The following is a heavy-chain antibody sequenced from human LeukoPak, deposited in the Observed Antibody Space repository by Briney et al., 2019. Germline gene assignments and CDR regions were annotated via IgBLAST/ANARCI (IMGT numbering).Heavy chain of an antibody. D-gene: IGHD4/OR15-4a*01. Sequence: GRSLRLSCAASGFTFDDYAIHWVRQAPGKCLEWVSCISWDIGSIVYADCVKGRFTISRDNAKNSLYLPMNSLRAADTALYYCAKGCGSPYWYFDLWGRGTLVTVSS. CDR3: AKGCGSPYWYFDL. CDR2: ISWDIGSI. CDR1: GFTFDDYA. J-gene: IGHJ2*01. V-gene: IGHV3-9*01.